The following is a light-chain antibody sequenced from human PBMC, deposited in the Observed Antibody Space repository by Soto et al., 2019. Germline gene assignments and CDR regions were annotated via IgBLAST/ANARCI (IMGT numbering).Light chain of an antibody. J-gene: IGKJ1*01. CDR2: GAS. CDR1: QSVTIN. Sequence: ETVLTQSPVTLSVSPGDRATLSCKASQSVTINLAWYHQRPGQGPRLLIFGASTRATGIPARFSGSGSDTEFTLTFSSLQPEDFGNYYCQQYNKWPQTFGPGTRV. V-gene: IGKV3-15*01. CDR3: QQYNKWPQT.